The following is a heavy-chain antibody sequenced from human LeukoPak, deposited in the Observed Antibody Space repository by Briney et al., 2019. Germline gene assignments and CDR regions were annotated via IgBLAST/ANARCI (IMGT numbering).Heavy chain of an antibody. V-gene: IGHV1-2*02. Sequence: EASVKVSCKASGYTFTDYYMHWVRQAPGQGVEWMGWINANSSGTNYAQKFQGRVTMTRDTSISTAYMELSRLRSDDTAVYCCARRDYLLGEYDYFDYWGQGTLVTVSS. CDR1: GYTFTDYY. CDR3: ARRDYLLGEYDYFDY. CDR2: INANSSGT. D-gene: IGHD3-10*01. J-gene: IGHJ4*02.